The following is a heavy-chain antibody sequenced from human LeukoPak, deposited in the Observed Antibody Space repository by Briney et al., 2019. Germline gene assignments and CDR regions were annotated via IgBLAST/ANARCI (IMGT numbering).Heavy chain of an antibody. CDR1: GFTFSSYA. CDR3: ARSGYYDKVVY. V-gene: IGHV3-30-3*01. CDR2: ISYDGSNK. D-gene: IGHD3-9*01. Sequence: GGSLRLSCAASGFTFSSYAMHWVRQAPGKGLEWVAVISYDGSNKYYADSVKGRFTISRDNSKNTLYLQMNSLRAEDTAVYYCARSGYYDKVVYWGQGTLVTVSS. J-gene: IGHJ4*02.